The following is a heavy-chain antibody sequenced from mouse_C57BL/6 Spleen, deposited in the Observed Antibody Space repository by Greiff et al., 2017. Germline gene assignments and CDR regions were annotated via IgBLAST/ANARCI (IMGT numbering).Heavy chain of an antibody. V-gene: IGHV1-52*01. CDR2: IDPSDSET. J-gene: IGHJ3*01. D-gene: IGHD1-1*01. CDR3: ARSHYYGSSLFAY. Sequence: VQLQQPGAELVRPGSSVKLSCKASGYTFTSYWMHWVKQRPIQGLEWIGNIDPSDSETHYNQKFKDKATLTVDKSSSTAYMQLSSLTAEDSAVYCCARSHYYGSSLFAYWGQGTLVTVSA. CDR1: GYTFTSYW.